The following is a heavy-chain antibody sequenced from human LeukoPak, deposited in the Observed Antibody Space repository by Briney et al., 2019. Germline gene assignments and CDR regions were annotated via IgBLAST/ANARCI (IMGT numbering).Heavy chain of an antibody. J-gene: IGHJ4*02. D-gene: IGHD3-16*01. V-gene: IGHV3-23*01. CDR1: GITLSNYG. CDR3: AKRGIVIRSLFVVGYHKEASYFDS. Sequence: EGSLRLSCVASGITLSNYGMSWVRQAPGKGLEWVAGLSGSGGSTHYADSVKGRFTISRDNPRNTLYLQMNSLRAEDTAVYYCAKRGIVIRSLFVVGYHKEASYFDSSGQGDLVTVSS. CDR2: LSGSGGST.